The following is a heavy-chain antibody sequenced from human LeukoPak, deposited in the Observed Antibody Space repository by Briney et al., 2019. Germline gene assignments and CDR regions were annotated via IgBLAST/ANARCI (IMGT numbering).Heavy chain of an antibody. CDR2: INWNGGST. J-gene: IGHJ4*02. V-gene: IGHV3-20*01. CDR3: AREQEGTSNFDY. CDR1: GSTFDDYG. Sequence: GGSLRLSCAASGSTFDDYGMSWVRQAPGKGLEWVSGINWNGGSTGYADSVKGRFTISRDNAKNSLYLQMNSLRAEDTALYHCAREQEGTSNFDYWGQGTLVTVSS. D-gene: IGHD2-2*01.